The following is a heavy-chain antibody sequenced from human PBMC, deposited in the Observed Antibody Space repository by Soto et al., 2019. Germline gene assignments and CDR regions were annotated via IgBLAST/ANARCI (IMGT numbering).Heavy chain of an antibody. D-gene: IGHD2-2*01. CDR3: ARDQGRGYCISTSCYDGDYYYGMDV. CDR1: GFTFSSYA. J-gene: IGHJ6*02. Sequence: QVQLVESGGGVVQPGRSLRLYCAASGFTFSSYAMHWVRQAPGKGLEWVAVISYDGSNKYYADSVKGRFTISRDNSKNTLYLQMNSLRAEDTAVYYCARDQGRGYCISTSCYDGDYYYGMDVWGQGTTVTVSS. V-gene: IGHV3-30-3*01. CDR2: ISYDGSNK.